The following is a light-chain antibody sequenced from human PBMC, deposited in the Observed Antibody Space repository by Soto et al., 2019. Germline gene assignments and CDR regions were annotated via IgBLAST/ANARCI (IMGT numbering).Light chain of an antibody. CDR1: SGSVSTNYY. J-gene: IGLJ1*01. CDR2: STN. Sequence: QTVVTQEPSFSVSPGGTVTLTCGLSSGSVSTNYYPSWYQQTPGQAPRTLIYSTNTRSSGVPGRFSGSVLGNKAALTITGAQADDEGDYYCVLYMGSGISVFGTGTQLTVL. CDR3: VLYMGSGISV. V-gene: IGLV8-61*01.